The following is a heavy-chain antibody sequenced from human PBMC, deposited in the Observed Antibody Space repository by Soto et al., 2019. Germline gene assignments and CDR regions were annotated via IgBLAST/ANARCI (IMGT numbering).Heavy chain of an antibody. J-gene: IGHJ4*02. D-gene: IGHD4-17*01. CDR1: GGSISSYY. CDR2: IYYSGGT. Sequence: QVQLQESGPGLVKPSETLSLTCTVSGGSISSYYWSWIRQPPGKGLEWIGYIYYSGGTNYNPSLKIRVTISVATSKNQFSLKLSSVTAAATAVYYCARRYGDYFDFWGQGTLVTVSS. V-gene: IGHV4-59*08. CDR3: ARRYGDYFDF.